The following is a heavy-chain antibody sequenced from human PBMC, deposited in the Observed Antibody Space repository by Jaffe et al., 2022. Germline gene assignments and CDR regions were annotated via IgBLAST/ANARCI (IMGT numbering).Heavy chain of an antibody. CDR2: IIPIFGTA. Sequence: QVQLVQSGAEVKKPGSSVKVSCKASGGTFSSYAISWVRQAPGQGLEWMGGIIPIFGTANYAQKFQGRVTITADESTSTAYMELSSLRSEDTAVYYCARSAITFGGGYYYYYYMDVWGKGTTVTVSS. D-gene: IGHD3-16*01. J-gene: IGHJ6*03. CDR3: ARSAITFGGGYYYYYYMDV. V-gene: IGHV1-69*01. CDR1: GGTFSSYA.